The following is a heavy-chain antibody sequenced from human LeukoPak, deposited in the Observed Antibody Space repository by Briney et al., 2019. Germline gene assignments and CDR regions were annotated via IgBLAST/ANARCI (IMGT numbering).Heavy chain of an antibody. CDR3: ARDYDSSGYYPPINWFDP. D-gene: IGHD3-22*01. J-gene: IGHJ5*02. CDR2: IIPIFGTA. V-gene: IGHV1-69*13. Sequence: SVKVSCKASGGTFSSYAISWVRQAPGQGLEWMGGIIPIFGTANYAQKFQGRVTITADESTSTAYMELSSLRSEDTAVYYCARDYDSSGYYPPINWFDPWGQGTLVTVSS. CDR1: GGTFSSYA.